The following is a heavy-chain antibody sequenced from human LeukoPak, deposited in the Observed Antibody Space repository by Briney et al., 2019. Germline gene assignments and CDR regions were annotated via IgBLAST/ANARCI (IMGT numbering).Heavy chain of an antibody. V-gene: IGHV4-34*01. CDR3: ARSKYSSGWWAAFDI. D-gene: IGHD6-19*01. Sequence: PSETLSLTCAVYGGSFSGYYWSWIRQPPGKGLEWIGEINHSGSTNYNPLLKSRVTISVDTSKNQFSLKLSSVTAADTAVYYCARSKYSSGWWAAFDIWGQGTMVTVSS. J-gene: IGHJ3*02. CDR2: INHSGST. CDR1: GGSFSGYY.